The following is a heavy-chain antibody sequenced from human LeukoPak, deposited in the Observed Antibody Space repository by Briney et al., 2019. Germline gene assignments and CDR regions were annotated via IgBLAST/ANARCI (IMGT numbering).Heavy chain of an antibody. V-gene: IGHV4-59*08. CDR1: GGSISDYY. D-gene: IGHD1-14*01. CDR3: ARQSHRIGNPDFDY. Sequence: SETLSLTCTVSGGSISDYYWNWIRQPTGKGLEWIGYIHYSGNTNYNPSLKSRVTISVDTSKNQFSLKLSSVTAADTAVYYCARQSHRIGNPDFDYWGQGTLVTVSS. J-gene: IGHJ4*02. CDR2: IHYSGNT.